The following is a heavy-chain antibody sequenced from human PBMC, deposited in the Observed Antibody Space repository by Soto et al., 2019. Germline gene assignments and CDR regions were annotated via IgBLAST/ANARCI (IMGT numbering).Heavy chain of an antibody. CDR1: GGSISSLY. V-gene: IGHV4-59*11. CDR2: IYYSGGT. J-gene: IGHJ6*03. Sequence: SQTLSLTCTVSGGSISSLYWSWILQPPGKGLEWIGYIYYSGGTNYNPSLKSRVTISVDTSKNQFSLKLSSVTAADTAVYYCARAGLLSNYYYYYMDVWGKGTTVTVSS. D-gene: IGHD2-21*01. CDR3: ARAGLLSNYYYYYMDV.